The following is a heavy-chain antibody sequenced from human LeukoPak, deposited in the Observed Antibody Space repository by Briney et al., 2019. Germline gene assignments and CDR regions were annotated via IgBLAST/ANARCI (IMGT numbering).Heavy chain of an antibody. CDR1: GFTFSPYA. Sequence: PGGSLRLSCAASGFTFSPYAMSWVRQAPGKGLQWVSTVSGSGGTTYYADSVKGRFTVSRDNSKNTVYLQMNSLRADDAALYYCAKALIGRAAVRDAFDIWGHGTMDTVSS. CDR2: VSGSGGTT. D-gene: IGHD3-9*01. J-gene: IGHJ3*02. CDR3: AKALIGRAAVRDAFDI. V-gene: IGHV3-23*01.